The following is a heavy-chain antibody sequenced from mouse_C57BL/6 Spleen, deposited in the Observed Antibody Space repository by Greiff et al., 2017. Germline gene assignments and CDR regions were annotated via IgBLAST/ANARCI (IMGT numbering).Heavy chain of an antibody. D-gene: IGHD1-1*01. V-gene: IGHV1-12*01. CDR2: IYPGIGET. CDR3: AREGDYYGSSYYFDY. CDR1: GYTFTSYN. J-gene: IGHJ2*01. Sequence: LQESGAELVGPGASVKMSCKASGYTFTSYNMHWVKQTPRQGLEWIGSIYPGIGETSYNQKFKGKATLTVDKSSSTAYMQLSSLTSEDSAVYFWAREGDYYGSSYYFDYRGGGTTLTVPS.